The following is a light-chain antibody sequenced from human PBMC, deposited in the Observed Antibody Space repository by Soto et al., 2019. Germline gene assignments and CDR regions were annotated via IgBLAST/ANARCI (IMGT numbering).Light chain of an antibody. J-gene: IGKJ1*01. CDR1: QSVRNSL. Sequence: EIVLTQSPCALCFSPWDRATLSCRASQSVRNSLLAWYQQKPGQPPRLLIYDASTRATATPERFSGSGSGTDFTLTISRLEPEDFAVYYCHQYDTIVQTFGQGTKVDIK. V-gene: IGKV3-20*01. CDR2: DAS. CDR3: HQYDTIVQT.